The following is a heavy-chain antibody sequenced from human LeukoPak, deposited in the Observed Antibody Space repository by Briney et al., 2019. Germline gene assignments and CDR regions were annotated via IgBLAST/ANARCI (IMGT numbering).Heavy chain of an antibody. Sequence: GGSLRLSCAASGFTFSSYAMHWVRQAPGKGLEYVSAISSNGGSTYYANSVKGRFTISRDNSKNTLYLQMGSLRAEDIAVYYCARSPYYYDSSGPTGAFDIWGQGTMVTVSS. CDR1: GFTFSSYA. CDR2: ISSNGGST. CDR3: ARSPYYYDSSGPTGAFDI. D-gene: IGHD3-22*01. V-gene: IGHV3-64*01. J-gene: IGHJ3*02.